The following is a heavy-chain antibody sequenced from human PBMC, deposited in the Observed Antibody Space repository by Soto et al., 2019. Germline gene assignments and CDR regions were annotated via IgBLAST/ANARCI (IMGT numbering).Heavy chain of an antibody. CDR2: VSHDGRNT. D-gene: IGHD6-19*01. V-gene: IGHV3-30*18. CDR3: AKGGRQWLVTSDFNY. Sequence: ESGGGVVQPGRSLRLSCAASGFTFSDYAMHWVRQAPGKGLEWVAVVSHDGRNTHYADSVKGRFTISRDSSKNTVSLEMTSRRAEDTAVYYGAKGGRQWLVTSDFNYWGQGALVNVSS. J-gene: IGHJ4*02. CDR1: GFTFSDYA.